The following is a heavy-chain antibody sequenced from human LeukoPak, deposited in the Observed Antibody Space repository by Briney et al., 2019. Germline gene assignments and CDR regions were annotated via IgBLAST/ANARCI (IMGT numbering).Heavy chain of an antibody. CDR1: GFTFSNYV. CDR2: ISGSGRST. J-gene: IGHJ4*02. Sequence: GGSLRLSCAASGFTFSNYVMSWVRQAPGKGLEWVSDISGSGRSTYYADSVKGRFTISRDNSKNTLYLQMNSLRAEDTAVYYCAKDKSSSSGWYYFDYWGQGTLVTVSS. D-gene: IGHD6-19*01. V-gene: IGHV3-23*01. CDR3: AKDKSSSSGWYYFDY.